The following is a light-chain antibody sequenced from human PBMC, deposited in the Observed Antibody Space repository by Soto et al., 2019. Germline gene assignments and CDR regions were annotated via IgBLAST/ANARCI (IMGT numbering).Light chain of an antibody. CDR3: QQRSNLGA. Sequence: EIVLTQSPATLSLSPGERATLSCRASQSVSSYLAWYQQKPGQAPRLLIYDASNRATGIPARFSGSGSGTDYTLTISSLEPEDLAVYYCQQRSNLGAFGQGTRLEIK. CDR2: DAS. CDR1: QSVSSY. V-gene: IGKV3-11*01. J-gene: IGKJ5*01.